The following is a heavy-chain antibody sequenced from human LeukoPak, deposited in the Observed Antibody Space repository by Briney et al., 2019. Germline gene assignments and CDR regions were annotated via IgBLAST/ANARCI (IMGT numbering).Heavy chain of an antibody. Sequence: SVKVSCKASGGTFSSYAISWVRQAPGQGLEWMGRIIPILGIANYAQKFQGRVTITTDESTSTAYMELSSLRSEDTAVYYCARDLGYCSSTSCYGWFDPWGQGTLVTVSS. V-gene: IGHV1-69*04. CDR1: GGTFSSYA. D-gene: IGHD2-2*01. CDR2: IIPILGIA. J-gene: IGHJ5*02. CDR3: ARDLGYCSSTSCYGWFDP.